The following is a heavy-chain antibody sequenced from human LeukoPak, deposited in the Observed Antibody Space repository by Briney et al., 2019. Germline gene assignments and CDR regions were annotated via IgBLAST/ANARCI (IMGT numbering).Heavy chain of an antibody. J-gene: IGHJ4*02. V-gene: IGHV1-2*02. D-gene: IGHD3-22*01. CDR3: ARSDYYDSSGYYDY. CDR2: INPNSGGT. CDR1: GYTFTGYY. Sequence: ASVKVSCKASGYTFTGYYMHWVRQAPGQGLEWMGWINPNSGGTNYAQKFQGRVTMTRDTSISTAYMELSRLRSDDTAVYYWARSDYYDSSGYYDYWGQGTLVTVSS.